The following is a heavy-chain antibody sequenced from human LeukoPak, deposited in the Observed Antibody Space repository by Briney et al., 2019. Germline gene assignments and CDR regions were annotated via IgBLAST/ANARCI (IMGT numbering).Heavy chain of an antibody. CDR3: ARDKRSDLLGNNYYYYYGMDV. D-gene: IGHD2-8*02. CDR1: GFTFSSYS. Sequence: GGSLRLSCAASGFTFSSYSMNWVRQAPGKGLEWVSSISSSSYINYSDSVKGRFTISRDNAKNSLYLQMNSLRAEDTAVYYCARDKRSDLLGNNYYYYYGMDVWGQGTTVTVSS. J-gene: IGHJ6*02. V-gene: IGHV3-21*01. CDR2: ISSSSYI.